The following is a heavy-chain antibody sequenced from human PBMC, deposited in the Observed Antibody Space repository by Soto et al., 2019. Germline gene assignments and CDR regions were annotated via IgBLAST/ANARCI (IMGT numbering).Heavy chain of an antibody. V-gene: IGHV3-33*08. CDR1: GFTFSSYG. Sequence: GGSLRLSCAASGFTFSSYGMHWVRQAPGKGLEWVAVIWYDGSNKYYADSVKGRFTISRDNSKNTLYLQMNSLRAEDTAVYYCARDYYDLGRYDYYYYGMDVWGQGTTVTVSS. J-gene: IGHJ6*02. D-gene: IGHD3-3*01. CDR2: IWYDGSNK. CDR3: ARDYYDLGRYDYYYYGMDV.